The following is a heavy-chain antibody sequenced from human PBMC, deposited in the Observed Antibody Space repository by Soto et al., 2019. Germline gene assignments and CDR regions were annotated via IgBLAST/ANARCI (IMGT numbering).Heavy chain of an antibody. J-gene: IGHJ6*02. Sequence: SETLSLTCTVSGGSISGSSFYWGWIRQPPGKGLQWIGAINYSGSTYYNPSLKSRVTISVDTSKSQFSLDLSSVTAADTALYFCARQSGSYGLYFYGLDVWGQGTTVTVSS. D-gene: IGHD1-26*01. V-gene: IGHV4-39*01. CDR3: ARQSGSYGLYFYGLDV. CDR1: GGSISGSSFY. CDR2: INYSGST.